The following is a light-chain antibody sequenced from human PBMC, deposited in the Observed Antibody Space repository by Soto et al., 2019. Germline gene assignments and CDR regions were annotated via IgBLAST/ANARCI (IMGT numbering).Light chain of an antibody. Sequence: QSVLTQPASVPGSPGQSITISCTGTSSDVGSYNLVSWYQQHPGKAPKFMIYEVSKRPSGVSNRFSGSKSGNTASLTISGLQAEDEADYYCCSYASTTIYVFGTGTKVTVL. CDR3: CSYASTTIYV. J-gene: IGLJ1*01. CDR2: EVS. V-gene: IGLV2-23*02. CDR1: SSDVGSYNL.